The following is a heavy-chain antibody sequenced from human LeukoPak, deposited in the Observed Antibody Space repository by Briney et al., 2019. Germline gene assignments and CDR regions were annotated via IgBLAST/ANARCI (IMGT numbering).Heavy chain of an antibody. V-gene: IGHV4-39*01. D-gene: IGHD6-13*01. CDR2: IYYSGST. J-gene: IGHJ4*02. CDR3: ARHFGSSSWYLPQYPIDY. CDR1: GGSISSSSYY. Sequence: SETLSLTCTVSGGSISSSSYYWGWIRQPPGKGLEWIGSIYYSGSTYYNPALKSRVTISVDTSKNPCSLTLSSVTAADTAVYYCARHFGSSSWYLPQYPIDYWGQGTLVTVSS.